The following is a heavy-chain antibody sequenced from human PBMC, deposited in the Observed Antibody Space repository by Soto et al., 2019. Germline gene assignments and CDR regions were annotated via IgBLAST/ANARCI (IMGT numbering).Heavy chain of an antibody. J-gene: IGHJ4*02. CDR1: GFTFSSYA. CDR2: ISGSGGST. V-gene: IGHV3-23*01. D-gene: IGHD3-9*01. Sequence: GGSLRLSCAASGFTFSSYAMSWVRQAPGKGLEWVSSISGSGGSTYYADSVKGRFTISRDNSKNTLYLQMNSLRAEDTAVYYCVKARTLDCYFDYWGQGTLVTVSS. CDR3: VKARTLDCYFDY.